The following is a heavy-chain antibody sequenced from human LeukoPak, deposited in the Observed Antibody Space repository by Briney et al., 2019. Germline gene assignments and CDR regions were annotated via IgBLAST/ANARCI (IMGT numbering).Heavy chain of an antibody. V-gene: IGHV3-21*01. CDR2: ISSSSSYI. CDR1: GFTFSSYS. J-gene: IGHJ3*02. Sequence: GGSLRLSCAASGFTFSSYSMNWVRQAPGKGLEWVSSISSSSSYIYYADSVKGRFTISRDNAKNSLYLQMNSLRAEDTAVYYCARGMYDSHAFGIWGQGTMVTVSS. CDR3: ARGMYDSHAFGI. D-gene: IGHD3-3*01.